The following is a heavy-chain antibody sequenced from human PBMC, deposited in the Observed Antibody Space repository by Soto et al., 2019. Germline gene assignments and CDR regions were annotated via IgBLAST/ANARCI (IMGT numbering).Heavy chain of an antibody. V-gene: IGHV4-34*01. CDR1: GGSFSGYY. J-gene: IGHJ4*02. CDR3: ARGDSIVVVTAIKRTFDY. CDR2: INHSGST. D-gene: IGHD2-21*02. Sequence: KPSETLSLTCAVYGGSFSGYYWSWIRQPPGKGLEWIGEINHSGSTNYNPSLKSRVTISVDTSKNQFSLKLSSVTAADTAVYYCARGDSIVVVTAIKRTFDYWGQGNLVTVSS.